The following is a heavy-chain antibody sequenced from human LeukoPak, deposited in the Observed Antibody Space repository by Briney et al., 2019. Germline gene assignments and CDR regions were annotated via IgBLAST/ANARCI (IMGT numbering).Heavy chain of an antibody. Sequence: GGSLRLSCAASGFTLSSYAMTWVRQAPGKGLEWVSTISGSADSTYYAGSMKGRFTISRDNSKNTLYLQMNTLSAEDTALYYCAKRHTIGGYYYFEDWGQGTLVTVSS. CDR2: ISGSADST. CDR3: AKRHTIGGYYYFED. J-gene: IGHJ4*02. V-gene: IGHV3-23*01. CDR1: GFTLSSYA. D-gene: IGHD5-12*01.